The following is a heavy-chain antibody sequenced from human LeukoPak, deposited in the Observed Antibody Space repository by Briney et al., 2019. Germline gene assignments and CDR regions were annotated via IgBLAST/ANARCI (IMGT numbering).Heavy chain of an antibody. CDR3: ARGEDSSGYYPYYFDC. CDR1: GDSITSYY. V-gene: IGHV4-59*13. J-gene: IGHJ4*02. D-gene: IGHD3-22*01. CDR2: IYYSGST. Sequence: PSETLSLTCTVSGDSITSYYWRWIRHPPAKGLVWIGDIYYSGSTNYNPSLKSRVAISVDTSTNQFSLKLTSVTAADTAVYYCARGEDSSGYYPYYFDCWGQGTLVTVSS.